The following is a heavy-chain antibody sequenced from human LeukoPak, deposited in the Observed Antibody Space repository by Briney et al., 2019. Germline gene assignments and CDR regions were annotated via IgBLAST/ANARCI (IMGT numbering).Heavy chain of an antibody. J-gene: IGHJ1*01. V-gene: IGHV3-11*01. CDR2: INGRSSNI. CDR3: ARRVGATSDH. D-gene: IGHD1-26*01. CDR1: GFSFSDYY. Sequence: GGSLRLSCAASGFSFSDYYMTWVRQAPGRGLEWVSYINGRSSNIYYADTVKGRFTISRDNSKDSLYLHMNSLRVDDTAVYYCARRVGATSDHWGQGSLVIVAS.